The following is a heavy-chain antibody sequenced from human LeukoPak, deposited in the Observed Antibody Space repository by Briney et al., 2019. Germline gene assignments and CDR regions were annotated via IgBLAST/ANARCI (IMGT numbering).Heavy chain of an antibody. CDR2: ISHDKSII. J-gene: IGHJ4*02. D-gene: IGHD3-16*01. CDR1: GFTVSASG. V-gene: IGHV3-48*01. CDR3: VTDWPVW. Sequence: PGGALRLSCAVSGFTVSASGMHWCRQAPGKGLEWCSYISHDKSIIHYADSVNARFTSSKYNLKNSRFLQMNSLRVDDTPVYFCVTDWPVWWGEGTLVTVSS.